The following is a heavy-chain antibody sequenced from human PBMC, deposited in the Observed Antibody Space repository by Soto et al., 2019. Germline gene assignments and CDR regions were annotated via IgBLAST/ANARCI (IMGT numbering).Heavy chain of an antibody. CDR1: GGSISSGDYY. CDR2: IYYSGST. D-gene: IGHD2-15*01. CDR3: TSVVVVAALGDV. J-gene: IGHJ6*04. V-gene: IGHV4-30-4*01. Sequence: PSETLSLTCTVSGGSISSGDYYWSWIRQPPGKGLEWIGYIYYSGSTYYNPSLKSRVTISVDTSKNQFSLKLSSVTAADTAVYYCTSVVVVAALGDVWGKGTTVTVSS.